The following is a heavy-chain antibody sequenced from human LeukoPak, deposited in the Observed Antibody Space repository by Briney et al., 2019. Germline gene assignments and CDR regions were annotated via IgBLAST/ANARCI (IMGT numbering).Heavy chain of an antibody. J-gene: IGHJ4*02. CDR1: GFTFSSYS. CDR2: ISSSSSYI. CDR3: ARGGFGSGYYYYVY. Sequence: GGSLRLSCAASGFTFSSYSMNWVRQAPGKGLEWVSSISSSSSYIYYADSVKGRFTISRDNAKNSLYLQMNSLRAEDTAVYYCARGGFGSGYYYYVYWGQGTLVTVSS. V-gene: IGHV3-21*04. D-gene: IGHD3-22*01.